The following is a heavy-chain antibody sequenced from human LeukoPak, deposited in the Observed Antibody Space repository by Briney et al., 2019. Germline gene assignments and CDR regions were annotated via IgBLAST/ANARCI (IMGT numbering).Heavy chain of an antibody. D-gene: IGHD2-15*01. CDR1: GFTFDDYA. J-gene: IGHJ3*02. CDR3: AKEYCSGGSCYRGAFDI. Sequence: GGSLRLSCAASGFTFDDYAMHWVRQAPGKGLEWVSGISWNSGSIVYADSVKGRFTISRENAKNSLYLQMNSLRAEDMALYYCAKEYCSGGSCYRGAFDIWGQGTMVTVSS. CDR2: ISWNSGSI. V-gene: IGHV3-9*03.